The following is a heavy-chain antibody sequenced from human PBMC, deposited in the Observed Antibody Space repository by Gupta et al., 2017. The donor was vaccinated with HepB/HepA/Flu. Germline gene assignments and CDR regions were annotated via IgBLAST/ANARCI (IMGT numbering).Heavy chain of an antibody. CDR1: GFTFSSYD. CDR2: ITSSGGVI. CDR3: APAPCGYNSVPVVF. V-gene: IGHV3-23*01. J-gene: IGHJ4*02. D-gene: IGHD1-1*01. Sequence: EVQLLESGGGLVQPGGSLRLSCAASGFTFSSYDMNWVRQAPGKGLEWVSGITSSGGVISYADSVKGRFSVSRDNSKNTLYLQMNGLRGEDTALYYCAPAPCGYNSVPVVFWGQGTLVTVSS.